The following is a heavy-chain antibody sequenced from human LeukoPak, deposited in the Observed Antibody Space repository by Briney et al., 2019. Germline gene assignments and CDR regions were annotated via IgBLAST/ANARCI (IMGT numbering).Heavy chain of an antibody. D-gene: IGHD1-26*01. CDR2: INREGNEK. J-gene: IGHJ4*02. CDR1: GFAFSDYW. Sequence: GGSLRLSCATFGFAFSDYWMTWVRQVPGKGLEWVANINREGNEKYYVYSVKGRFTISRDNAKNSVDLQMDSLRVEDTAVYYCARVGTWELLRVFDFWGQGTLVTVSS. V-gene: IGHV3-7*01. CDR3: ARVGTWELLRVFDF.